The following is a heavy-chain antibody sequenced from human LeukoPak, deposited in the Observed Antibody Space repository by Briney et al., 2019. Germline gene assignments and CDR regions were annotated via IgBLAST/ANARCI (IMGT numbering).Heavy chain of an antibody. J-gene: IGHJ4*02. CDR3: ARELDYDFWSGRFFDY. V-gene: IGHV4-61*02. Sequence: SETLSLTCTVSGGSISSGSYYWSWIRQPAGKGLEWIGRIYTSGSTNYNPSLKSRVTMSVDTSKTQFSLKLSSVTAADTAVYYCARELDYDFWSGRFFDYWGQGTLVTVSS. CDR2: IYTSGST. D-gene: IGHD3-3*01. CDR1: GGSISSGSYY.